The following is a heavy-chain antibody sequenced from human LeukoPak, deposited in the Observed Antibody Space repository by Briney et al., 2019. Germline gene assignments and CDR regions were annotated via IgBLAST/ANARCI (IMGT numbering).Heavy chain of an antibody. V-gene: IGHV1-46*01. Sequence: ASVKVSCKVSGYTLTELSMHWVRQAPGQGLEWMGIINPSGGSTSYAQKFQGRVTMTRYTSTSTVYMELSSLRSEDTAVYYCARDPRYCSSTSCPPPPFDYWGQGTLVTVSS. J-gene: IGHJ4*02. CDR2: INPSGGST. CDR1: GYTLTELS. CDR3: ARDPRYCSSTSCPPPPFDY. D-gene: IGHD2-2*01.